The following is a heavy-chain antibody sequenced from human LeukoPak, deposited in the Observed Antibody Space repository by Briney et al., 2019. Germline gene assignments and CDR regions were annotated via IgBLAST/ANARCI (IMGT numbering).Heavy chain of an antibody. CDR1: GFTLSSYE. J-gene: IGHJ3*02. V-gene: IGHV3-48*03. Sequence: PGRSLRLSCAASGFTLSSYEMNWVRQAPGKGLEWVSYISSSGSTIYYADSVKGRFTISRDNAKNSLYLQMNSLRAEDTAVYYCARVVAAKFDAFDIWGQGTMVTVSS. CDR2: ISSSGSTI. CDR3: ARVVAAKFDAFDI. D-gene: IGHD2-15*01.